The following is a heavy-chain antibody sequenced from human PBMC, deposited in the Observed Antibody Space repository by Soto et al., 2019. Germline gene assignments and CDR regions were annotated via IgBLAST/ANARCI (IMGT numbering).Heavy chain of an antibody. CDR3: AKEGIVDAPHDNWFDP. Sequence: QVQLVESGGGVVQPGRSLRLSCAASGFTFSSYGMHWVRQAPGKGLEWVAVISYDGSNKYYADSVKGRFTISRDNSKNALYLQMNSLRAEDTAVYYCAKEGIVDAPHDNWFDPCGQGTLVTVSS. CDR2: ISYDGSNK. J-gene: IGHJ5*02. CDR1: GFTFSSYG. D-gene: IGHD1-26*01. V-gene: IGHV3-30*18.